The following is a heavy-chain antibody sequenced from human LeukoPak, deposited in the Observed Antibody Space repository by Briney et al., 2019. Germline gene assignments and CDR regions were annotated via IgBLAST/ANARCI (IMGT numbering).Heavy chain of an antibody. CDR3: ARENSGSLDY. CDR1: GFTFSTYS. Sequence: GSLRLSCAASGFTFSTYSMNWVRQAPGKGLEWVSYISGSSSAIYYADSVKGRFTISRDNAKNSLYLQMNSLRAEDTAVYYCARENSGSLDYWGQGTLVTVSS. J-gene: IGHJ4*02. V-gene: IGHV3-48*04. D-gene: IGHD1-26*01. CDR2: ISGSSSAI.